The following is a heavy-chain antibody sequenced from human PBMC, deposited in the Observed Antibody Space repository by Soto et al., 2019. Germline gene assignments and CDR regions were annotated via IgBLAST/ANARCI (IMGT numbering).Heavy chain of an antibody. CDR1: GYTFTGYY. D-gene: IGHD3-3*01. Sequence: ASVKVSCKASGYTFTGYYMHWVRQAPGQGLEWMGWINPNSGGTNYAQKFQGRVTMTRDTSISTAYMELSRLRSDDTAVYYCARADPYYDFWSGYYTPQGYFDYWGQGTLVTVSS. V-gene: IGHV1-2*02. CDR3: ARADPYYDFWSGYYTPQGYFDY. J-gene: IGHJ4*02. CDR2: INPNSGGT.